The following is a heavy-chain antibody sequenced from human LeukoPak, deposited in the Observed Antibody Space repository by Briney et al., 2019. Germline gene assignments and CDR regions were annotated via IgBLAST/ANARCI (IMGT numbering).Heavy chain of an antibody. CDR1: GLKFIDYP. V-gene: IGHV3-9*01. CDR3: AKDRCGTSNCPFDY. J-gene: IGHJ4*02. CDR2: ISWNSGRI. Sequence: AGGPRSLSWPAPGLKFIDYPSTGVGQPPGKGLEGASGISWNSGRIGYADSVKGRFTVSRDNAKNSLYLQMDSLRAEDTALYYCAKDRCGTSNCPFDYWGQGTLVTVSS. D-gene: IGHD1-1*01.